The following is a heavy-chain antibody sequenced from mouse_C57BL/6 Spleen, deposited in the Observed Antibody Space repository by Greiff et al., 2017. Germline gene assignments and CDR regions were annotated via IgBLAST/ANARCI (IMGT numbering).Heavy chain of an antibody. CDR1: GYAFTNYL. CDR3: ARSGYGNSFAY. D-gene: IGHD2-10*02. CDR2: INPGSGGT. Sequence: VQLQQSGAELVRPGTSVKVSCKASGYAFTNYLIEWVKQRPGQGLEWIGVINPGSGGTNYNEKFKGKATLTADKSSSTAYMQLRSLTSEDSAVYFCARSGYGNSFAYWGQGTLVTVSA. J-gene: IGHJ3*01. V-gene: IGHV1-54*01.